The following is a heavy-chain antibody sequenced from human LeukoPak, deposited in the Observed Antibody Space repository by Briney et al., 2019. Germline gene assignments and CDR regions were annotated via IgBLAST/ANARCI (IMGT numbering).Heavy chain of an antibody. CDR1: GGSISSSSYY. J-gene: IGHJ6*03. CDR2: IYYSGST. CDR3: ARVVVAAVLVTGTYMDV. Sequence: PSGTLSLTCTVSGGSISSSSYYWGWIRQPPGTGLEWIGSIYYSGSTYYNPSLKSRGTISVDTSKNQFSLKLSSVDAADTAVYYCARVVVAAVLVTGTYMDVWGKGTTVTVSS. D-gene: IGHD2-15*01. V-gene: IGHV4-39*07.